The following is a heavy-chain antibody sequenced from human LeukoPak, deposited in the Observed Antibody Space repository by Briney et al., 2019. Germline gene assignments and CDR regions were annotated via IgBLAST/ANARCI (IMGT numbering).Heavy chain of an antibody. V-gene: IGHV4-61*02. CDR1: GGSISSGNYY. D-gene: IGHD3-10*01. CDR2: IYYSGST. CDR3: ARHGSHMVRGVIGY. J-gene: IGHJ4*02. Sequence: SQTLSLTCTVSGGSISSGNYYWSWIRQPAGKGLEWIGRIYYSGSTYYNPSLKSRVTISVGTSKNQFSLKLSSVTAADTAVYYCARHGSHMVRGVIGYWGQGTLVTVSS.